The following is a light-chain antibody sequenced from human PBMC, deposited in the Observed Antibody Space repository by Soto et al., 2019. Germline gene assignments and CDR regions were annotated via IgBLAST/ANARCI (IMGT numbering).Light chain of an antibody. V-gene: IGKV3-11*01. CDR2: AAS. CDR3: HQRSSWPS. J-gene: IGKJ5*01. Sequence: IGVRQSGATVSLSPGERGTLACSATQSLRTDLAGYQQKPCQSPRIRIYAASNRATGIPDRFSGSGSGPVFTLPISTLEPEDFAVFPCHQRSSWPSFGQGTRLDIK. CDR1: QSLRTD.